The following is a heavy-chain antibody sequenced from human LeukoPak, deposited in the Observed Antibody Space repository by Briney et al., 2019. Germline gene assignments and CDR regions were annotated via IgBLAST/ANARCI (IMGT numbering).Heavy chain of an antibody. V-gene: IGHV3-21*01. J-gene: IGHJ3*02. CDR3: ARVTRDDDAFDI. Sequence: PGGSLRLSCAASGFTFSSYSMNWVRQAPGKGLEWVSSISSSSSYIYYADSVKGRFTISRDNAKNSLYLQMNSLRAEDTAVYYCARVTRDDDAFDIWGRGTMVTVSS. CDR2: ISSSSSYI. CDR1: GFTFSSYS.